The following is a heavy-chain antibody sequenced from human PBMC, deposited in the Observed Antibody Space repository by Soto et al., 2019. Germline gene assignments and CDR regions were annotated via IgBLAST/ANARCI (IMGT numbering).Heavy chain of an antibody. CDR1: GFIFSSFA. CDR3: ARDLDYKKGGYVDY. J-gene: IGHJ4*02. CDR2: TSYDGTKK. D-gene: IGHD4-4*01. Sequence: QAQLVESGGGVVQPGRSLRLSCAASGFIFSSFAMHWVRQAPGKGPEWVAVTSYDGTKKYYADSVKGRLTISRDNSKNRLYLQMNSLRAEDTAVYYCARDLDYKKGGYVDYWGQGTLVTVSS. V-gene: IGHV3-30-3*01.